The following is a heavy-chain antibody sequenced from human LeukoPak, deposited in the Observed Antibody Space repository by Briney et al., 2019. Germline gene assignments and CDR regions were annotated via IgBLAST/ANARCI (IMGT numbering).Heavy chain of an antibody. CDR3: ARDSGLYSGDASLAY. CDR1: GFTFSSYA. Sequence: PGGSLRLSCAASGFTFSSYAMHWVRQAPVRGLEWVSLISYEGSTKYYADSVRGRFSISRDNSKNTLSLQMNSLTAEDTAVYYCARDSGLYSGDASLAYWGQGTLVAVS. J-gene: IGHJ4*02. CDR2: ISYEGSTK. V-gene: IGHV3-30-3*01. D-gene: IGHD5-12*01.